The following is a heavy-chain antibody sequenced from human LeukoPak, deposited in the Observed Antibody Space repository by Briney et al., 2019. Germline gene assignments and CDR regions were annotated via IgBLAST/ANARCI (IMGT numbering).Heavy chain of an antibody. V-gene: IGHV3-30*02. J-gene: IGHJ3*02. CDR1: GFTFNNYG. Sequence: PGGSLRLSCAASGFTFNNYGMHWVRQAPGKGLEWVTFIRYDGSNKYYADSVKGRFTISRDNAKNSLYLQMNSLRAEDTAVYYCARPRTISAGAFDIWGQGTMVTVSS. D-gene: IGHD3-3*01. CDR3: ARPRTISAGAFDI. CDR2: IRYDGSNK.